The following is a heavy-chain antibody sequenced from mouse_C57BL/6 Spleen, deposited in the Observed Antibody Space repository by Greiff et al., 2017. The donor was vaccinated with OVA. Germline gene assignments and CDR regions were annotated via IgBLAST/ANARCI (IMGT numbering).Heavy chain of an antibody. CDR1: GYTFTSYW. CDR3: AGYRVTYYFDY. D-gene: IGHD2-2*01. Sequence: QVQLQQSGAELVMPGASVKLSCTASGYTFTSYWMHWVKQRPGQGLEWIGEIDPSDSYTNYNQKFKGKSTLTVDKSSSTAYMQLSSLTSEDSAVYDCAGYRVTYYFDYWGQGTTLTVSS. V-gene: IGHV1-69*01. CDR2: IDPSDSYT. J-gene: IGHJ2*01.